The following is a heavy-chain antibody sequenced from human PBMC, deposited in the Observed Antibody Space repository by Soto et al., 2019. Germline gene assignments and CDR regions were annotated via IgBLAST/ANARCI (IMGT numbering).Heavy chain of an antibody. CDR1: GGSFRGYY. D-gene: IGHD3-3*01. Sequence: QVQLQQLGAGLLKPSETLSLTCAVYGGSFRGYYWSWIRQPPGKGLEWMGEINHSGSTNYNPSLKSRVTISVDTSKNQFSLKLSSVTAADTAVYYCARTGRYYDFWSGYYPTLVAFDIWGQGTMVTVSS. V-gene: IGHV4-34*01. CDR3: ARTGRYYDFWSGYYPTLVAFDI. CDR2: INHSGST. J-gene: IGHJ3*02.